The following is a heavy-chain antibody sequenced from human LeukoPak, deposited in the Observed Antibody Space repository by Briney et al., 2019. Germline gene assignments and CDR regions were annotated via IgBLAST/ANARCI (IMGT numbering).Heavy chain of an antibody. CDR2: IYYSGST. V-gene: IGHV4-39*07. J-gene: IGHJ4*02. D-gene: IGHD3-22*01. CDR3: ASETYYYDSSGYYIFDY. Sequence: SETLSLTCTVSGGSISSSRYYWGWIRQPPGKGLEWIGSIYYSGSTYYNPSLKSRVTILVDTSKNQFSLKLSSVTAADTAVYYCASETYYYDSSGYYIFDYWGQGTLVTVSS. CDR1: GGSISSSRYY.